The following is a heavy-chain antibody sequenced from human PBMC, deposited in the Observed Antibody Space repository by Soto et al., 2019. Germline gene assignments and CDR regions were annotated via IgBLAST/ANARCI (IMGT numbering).Heavy chain of an antibody. CDR1: GFSVSGWY. J-gene: IGHJ5*01. V-gene: IGHV3-72*01. CDR2: LKDSSQNYAT. Sequence: EVQLVESGGGLVQPGGSARLSCAASGFSVSGWYMDWVRQAPGKGLEWVARLKDSSQNYATEYAASVRGRFTVSRYAAQNLISLQMNRLKIDDMAVYYCARERHARWLNSWGQGTLVTAS. CDR3: ARERHARWLNS.